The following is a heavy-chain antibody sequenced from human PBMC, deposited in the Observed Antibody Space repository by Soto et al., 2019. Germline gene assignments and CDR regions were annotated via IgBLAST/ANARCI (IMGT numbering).Heavy chain of an antibody. CDR1: GGSISSRTYY. CDR3: ARGKEWLGNDH. Sequence: QLQLQESGPGVVKPSETLSLICTVSGGSISSRTYYWGWIRQPPGKGLEWIGSIFDSGSTYYNPFFRSRVTISADTCKNQFSLRLRYVTAADTAVYYCARGKEWLGNDHWGQGALVTVSS. D-gene: IGHD6-19*01. CDR2: IFDSGST. J-gene: IGHJ4*02. V-gene: IGHV4-39*01.